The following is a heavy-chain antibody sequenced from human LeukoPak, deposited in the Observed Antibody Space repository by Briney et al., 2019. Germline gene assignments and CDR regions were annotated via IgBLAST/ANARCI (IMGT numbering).Heavy chain of an antibody. CDR3: ARETNYYDSSGYYTFDY. V-gene: IGHV4-34*12. Sequence: SETLSLTCAVYGGSFSGYSWSWIRQPPGKGLEWVGEMIHSGSTNYNPSLKSRVTISVDTSKNQFSLKVSSVTAADTAVYYCARETNYYDSSGYYTFDYWGQGTLVTVSS. CDR2: MIHSGST. J-gene: IGHJ4*02. CDR1: GGSFSGYS. D-gene: IGHD3-22*01.